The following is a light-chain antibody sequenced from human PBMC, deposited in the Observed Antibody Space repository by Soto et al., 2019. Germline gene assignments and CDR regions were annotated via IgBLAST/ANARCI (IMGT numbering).Light chain of an antibody. J-gene: IGKJ2*01. V-gene: IGKV3-11*01. CDR3: QLRSNWPPYT. CDR1: QSVSSY. Sequence: EIVLTQSPATLSLSPGERATLSCRASQSVSSYLAWYQQKPGQAPRLLIYDASNRATGITARFSGNGSGTDFTLTISSLEPEDFGVYYCQLRSNWPPYTFGQGTKVEIK. CDR2: DAS.